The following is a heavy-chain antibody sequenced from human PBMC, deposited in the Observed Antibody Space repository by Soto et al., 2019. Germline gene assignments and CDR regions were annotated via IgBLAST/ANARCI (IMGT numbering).Heavy chain of an antibody. V-gene: IGHV3-23*01. CDR3: AKRGHNFFDY. CDR2: FSGSSGNS. CDR1: GYTFSSSI. Sequence: GGSLRLSCAGSGYTFSSSIMSWVRQAPGKGLEWVSTFSGSSGNSYYADSAKGRFTISRDNSKITLYLQMNSLRAEDTALYYCAKRGHNFFDYWGQGTLVTVSS. J-gene: IGHJ4*02. D-gene: IGHD5-12*01.